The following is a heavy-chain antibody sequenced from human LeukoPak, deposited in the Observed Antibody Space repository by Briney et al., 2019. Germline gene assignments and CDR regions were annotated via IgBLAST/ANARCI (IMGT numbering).Heavy chain of an antibody. CDR3: AREMAKAFDI. V-gene: IGHV3-30*03. Sequence: GGALRISCATSGFTFSNYGLQWVRQAPGKGVEWVAVISYDGSNKYYADSVKGRFTISRDNSKNTLYLQMNSLSAEDTAVYYCAREMAKAFDIWGQGTMVTVSS. CDR1: GFTFSNYG. D-gene: IGHD5-24*01. CDR2: ISYDGSNK. J-gene: IGHJ3*02.